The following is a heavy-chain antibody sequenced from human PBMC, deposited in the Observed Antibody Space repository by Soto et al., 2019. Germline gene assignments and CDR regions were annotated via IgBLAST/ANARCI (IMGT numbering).Heavy chain of an antibody. CDR1: GGSISSSNW. J-gene: IGHJ6*02. CDR3: ARASGYSYGFLYV. D-gene: IGHD5-18*01. CDR2: IYHSGST. V-gene: IGHV4-4*02. Sequence: PSETLSLTCAVSGGSISSSNWWSWVRQPPGKGLEWIGEIYHSGSTNYNPSLKSRVTISVDKSKNQFSLKLSSVTAADTAVYYCARASGYSYGFLYVWGQGTPVTVSS.